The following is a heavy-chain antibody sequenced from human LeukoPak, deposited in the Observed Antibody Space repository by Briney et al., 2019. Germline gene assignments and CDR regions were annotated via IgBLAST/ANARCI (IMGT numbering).Heavy chain of an antibody. CDR2: IYYSGST. CDR3: ARVSSGATTVDY. D-gene: IGHD1-26*01. Sequence: SETLSLTCTVSGGSISSYYWSWIRQPPGKGLEWIGYIYYSGSTNYNPSLKSRVTISVDTSKNQFSLKLSSVTAADTAVYYCARVSSGATTVDYWGQGTLVTVSS. J-gene: IGHJ4*02. V-gene: IGHV4-59*12. CDR1: GGSISSYY.